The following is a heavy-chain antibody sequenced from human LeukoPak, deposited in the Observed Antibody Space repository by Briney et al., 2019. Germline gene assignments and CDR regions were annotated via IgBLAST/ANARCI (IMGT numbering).Heavy chain of an antibody. CDR1: GFTFSSYS. Sequence: PGGSLRLSCAASGFTFSSYSMNRVRQAPGKGLEWVSSISSSSSYIYYADSVKGRFTISRDNAKNTLYLQMNSLRAEDTAVYYCARDHKGTTYYDFWSGYYGHYGMDVWGQGTAVTVSS. V-gene: IGHV3-21*01. CDR2: ISSSSSYI. J-gene: IGHJ6*02. D-gene: IGHD3-3*01. CDR3: ARDHKGTTYYDFWSGYYGHYGMDV.